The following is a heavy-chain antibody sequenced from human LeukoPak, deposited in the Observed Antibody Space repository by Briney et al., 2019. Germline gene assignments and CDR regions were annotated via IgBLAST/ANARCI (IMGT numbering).Heavy chain of an antibody. D-gene: IGHD3-10*01. J-gene: IGHJ6*04. CDR3: ARVMDYYGSGSYPGGMDV. Sequence: PSETLSLTCAVSGYSISSGYYWGWIRQPPGKGLEWIGSIYHSGSTYYNPSLKSRVPISVDTSKNQFSLKLSSVTAADTAVYYCARVMDYYGSGSYPGGMDVWGKGTTVTVSS. CDR2: IYHSGST. V-gene: IGHV4-38-2*01. CDR1: GYSISSGYY.